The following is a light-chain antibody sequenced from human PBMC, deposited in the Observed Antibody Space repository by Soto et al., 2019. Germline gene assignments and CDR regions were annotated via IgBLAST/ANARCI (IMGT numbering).Light chain of an antibody. V-gene: IGKV3-20*01. CDR3: NGLT. Sequence: EIVLTQSPGTLSLSPGERATLSCRASQSVSSSYLAWYQQKPGQAPRLLIYGASSRATGIPDRFSGSGSGTDFTLTISRREPEDFAVYYSNGLTFGGGTKV. CDR2: GAS. J-gene: IGKJ4*01. CDR1: QSVSSSY.